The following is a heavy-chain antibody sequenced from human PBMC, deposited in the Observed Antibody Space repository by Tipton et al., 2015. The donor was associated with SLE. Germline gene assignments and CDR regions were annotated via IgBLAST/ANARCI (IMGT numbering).Heavy chain of an antibody. V-gene: IGHV1-69*09. CDR2: IIPILGIA. J-gene: IGHJ6*02. CDR3: AKDSYYYYGMDV. CDR1: GGTFSSYT. Sequence: QLVQSGAEVKKPGSSVKVSCKASGGTFSSYTISWVRQAPGQGLEWMGRIIPILGIANYAQKLQGRVTMTTDTSTSTAYMELRSRRSDDTAVYYCAKDSYYYYGMDVWGQGTTVTVSS.